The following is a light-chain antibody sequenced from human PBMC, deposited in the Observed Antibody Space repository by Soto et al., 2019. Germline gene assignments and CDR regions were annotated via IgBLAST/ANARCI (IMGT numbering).Light chain of an antibody. J-gene: IGKJ4*01. CDR1: QSISSY. CDR3: RQSYSTPRT. Sequence: DIQMTQSPSSLSASVGDRVTITCRASQSISSYLNWYQQKPGKAPKLLIYAASSLQSGVPSRFSGSGSRTDFALTISSLQPEDFATYYCRQSYSTPRTFGGGTKVEIK. V-gene: IGKV1-39*01. CDR2: AAS.